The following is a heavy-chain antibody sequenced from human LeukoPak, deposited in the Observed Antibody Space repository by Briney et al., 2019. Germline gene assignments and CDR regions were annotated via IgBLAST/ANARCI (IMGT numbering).Heavy chain of an antibody. V-gene: IGHV4-59*01. CDR1: GGSISSYY. CDR3: ARTIAVAGTNYFDY. J-gene: IGHJ4*02. Sequence: KTSETLSLTCTVSGGSISSYYWSWIRQPPGKGLEWIGYIYYSGSTNYSPSLKSRVTISVDTSKNQFSLKLSSVTAADTAVYYCARTIAVAGTNYFDYWGQGTLVAVSS. D-gene: IGHD6-19*01. CDR2: IYYSGST.